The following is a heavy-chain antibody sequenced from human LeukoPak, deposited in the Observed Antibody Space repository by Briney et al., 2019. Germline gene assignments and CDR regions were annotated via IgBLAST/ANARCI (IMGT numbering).Heavy chain of an antibody. CDR3: ARIPPPGATAYGVVDS. V-gene: IGHV4-39*07. CDR1: GGSISSSSYY. CDR2: INHSGST. J-gene: IGHJ5*01. D-gene: IGHD3-10*01. Sequence: PSETLSLTCTVSGGSISSSSYYWGWIRQPPGKGLEWIGEINHSGSTNYNPSLKSRVTISVDTSKNQFSLKLTSVTAADTAIYYCARIPPPGATAYGVVDSWGRGTLVTVSS.